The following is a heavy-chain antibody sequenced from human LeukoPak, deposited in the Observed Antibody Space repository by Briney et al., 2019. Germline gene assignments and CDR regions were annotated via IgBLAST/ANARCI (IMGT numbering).Heavy chain of an antibody. CDR2: ISGSGGST. CDR1: GFTFSSYA. V-gene: IGHV3-23*01. D-gene: IGHD6-13*01. J-gene: IGHJ6*04. Sequence: GGSLRLSCAASGFTFSSYAMSWVRQAPGKGLEWVSAISGSGGSTYYADSVKGRFTIPRDNSKNTLYLQMNSLRAEDTAVYYCAKGYSSSWYGASYYYGMDVWGKGTTVTVSS. CDR3: AKGYSSSWYGASYYYGMDV.